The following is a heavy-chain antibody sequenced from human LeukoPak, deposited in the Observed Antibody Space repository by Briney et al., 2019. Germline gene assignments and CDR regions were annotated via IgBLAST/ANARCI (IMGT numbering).Heavy chain of an antibody. Sequence: SETLSLTCTVSGYSISSGYYWGWIQQPPGKGLEWIGSGYHIGSTYFNPSLRSRVTILIDIFKNQFSLKMSSVTAADTAIYYCARVGDYGDYVNWFDSWGPGTLVTVSS. V-gene: IGHV4-38-2*02. CDR2: GYHIGST. D-gene: IGHD4-17*01. CDR3: ARVGDYGDYVNWFDS. J-gene: IGHJ5*01. CDR1: GYSISSGYY.